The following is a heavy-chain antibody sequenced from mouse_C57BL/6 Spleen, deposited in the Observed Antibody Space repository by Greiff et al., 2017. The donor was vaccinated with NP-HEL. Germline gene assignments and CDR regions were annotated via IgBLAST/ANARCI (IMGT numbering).Heavy chain of an antibody. CDR1: GYTFTSYW. Sequence: QVQLQQPGAELVKPGASVKLSCKASGYTFTSYWMHWVKQRPGQGLEWIGMIHPNSGSTNYNEKFKSKATLTVDKSSSTAYMQLSSLTSEDSAVYYCARDGYTRDYAMDYWGQGTSVTVSS. V-gene: IGHV1-64*01. D-gene: IGHD2-3*01. CDR3: ARDGYTRDYAMDY. J-gene: IGHJ4*01. CDR2: IHPNSGST.